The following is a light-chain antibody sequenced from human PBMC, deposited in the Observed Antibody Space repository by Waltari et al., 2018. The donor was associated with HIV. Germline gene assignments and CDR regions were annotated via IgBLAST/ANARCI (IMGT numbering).Light chain of an antibody. Sequence: QSALTQPASVSGSPGQSITISCTGTSSDVGSYNLVSWYQQHPGKAPKLMIYEGSKRPSGVSNRFPGSKSGSTASLTISGLQAEDEAGYYCCSYAGSSPVLFGGGTKLTVL. CDR1: SSDVGSYNL. V-gene: IGLV2-23*01. J-gene: IGLJ2*01. CDR3: CSYAGSSPVL. CDR2: EGS.